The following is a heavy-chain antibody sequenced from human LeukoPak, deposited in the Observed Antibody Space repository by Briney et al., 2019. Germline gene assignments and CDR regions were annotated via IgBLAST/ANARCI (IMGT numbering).Heavy chain of an antibody. J-gene: IGHJ4*02. CDR3: TIDTYCSGGSCYSYY. CDR2: IRSKAYGGTT. CDR1: GFTFGDYA. Sequence: PGGSLRLSCTASGFTFGDYAMSWFRQAPGKGLEWVGVIRSKAYGGTTEYAASEKGRFTISRDDSKSIAYLQMNSLKTEDTAVYYCTIDTYCSGGSCYSYYWGQGTRVTVSS. V-gene: IGHV3-49*03. D-gene: IGHD2-15*01.